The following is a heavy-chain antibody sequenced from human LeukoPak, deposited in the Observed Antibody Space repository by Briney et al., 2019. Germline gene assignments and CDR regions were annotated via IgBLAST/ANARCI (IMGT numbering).Heavy chain of an antibody. CDR2: INPNSGGT. CDR3: ARDRGSYFSDAFDI. V-gene: IGHV1-2*02. J-gene: IGHJ3*02. CDR1: GYTFTGYH. D-gene: IGHD1-26*01. Sequence: GASVNVSCKASGYTFTGYHMHWVRQAPGQGLEWMGWINPNSGGTSYAQKFQGRVTMARDTSISTVYMELSRLRSDDTAVYYCARDRGSYFSDAFDIWGQGTMVTVSS.